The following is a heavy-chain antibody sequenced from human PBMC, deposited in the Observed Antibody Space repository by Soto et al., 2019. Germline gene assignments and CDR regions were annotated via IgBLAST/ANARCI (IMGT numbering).Heavy chain of an antibody. CDR2: IIPIFGTA. V-gene: IGHV1-69*01. J-gene: IGHJ6*02. Sequence: QVQLVQSGAEVKKPGSSVKVSCKASGGTFSSYAISWVRQAPGQGLEWMGGIIPIFGTANYAQKFQGRITITADESTSTAYMELSSLRSEDTAVYYCARVQITGTGLRYYYGMDVWGQGTTVTVSS. CDR1: GGTFSSYA. D-gene: IGHD1-20*01. CDR3: ARVQITGTGLRYYYGMDV.